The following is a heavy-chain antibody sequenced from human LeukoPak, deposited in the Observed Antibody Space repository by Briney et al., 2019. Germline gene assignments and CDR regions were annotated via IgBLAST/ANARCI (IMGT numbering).Heavy chain of an antibody. CDR1: VGSISSYY. J-gene: IGHJ6*02. D-gene: IGHD3-22*01. CDR3: ARRPYYDRSGNYYGMDV. Sequence: SETLSLTYTVSVGSISSYYWSWIRQPPGEGLEWIGYIYYSGSTNYTPSLKSRVTISVDTSKNQFSLKLSSVTAADTAVYYCARRPYYDRSGNYYGMDVWGQGTTVTVSS. V-gene: IGHV4-59*01. CDR2: IYYSGST.